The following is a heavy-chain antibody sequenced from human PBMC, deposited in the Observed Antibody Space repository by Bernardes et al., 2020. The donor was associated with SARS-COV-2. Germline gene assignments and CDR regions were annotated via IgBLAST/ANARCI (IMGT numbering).Heavy chain of an antibody. D-gene: IGHD6-19*01. J-gene: IGHJ2*01. CDR1: VGSLSGHY. CDR2: INYSGST. CDR3: ATAGWGIWHFDL. V-gene: IGHV4-34*01. Sequence: SETLSLTCAVYVGSLSGHYCSCIRQPPVKGLEWIGEINYSGSTNYNPSLKSRVTISVDTSKSQFSLKLTAVTAADTAIYYCATAGWGIWHFDLWGRDTLVTGTS.